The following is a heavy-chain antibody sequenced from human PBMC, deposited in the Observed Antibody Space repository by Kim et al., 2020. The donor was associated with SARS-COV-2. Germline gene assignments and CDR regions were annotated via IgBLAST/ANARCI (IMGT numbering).Heavy chain of an antibody. CDR2: IYYSGST. V-gene: IGHV4-31*02. CDR1: GGSISSGGYY. D-gene: IGHD4-17*01. Sequence: SETLSLTCTVSGGSISSGGYYWSWIRQHPGKGLEWIGYIYYSGSTYYNPSLKSRVTISVDTSKNQFSLKLSSVTAADTAVYYCARDLRRHDYGARRGGMDVWGQGTTVTVSS. CDR3: ARDLRRHDYGARRGGMDV. J-gene: IGHJ6*02.